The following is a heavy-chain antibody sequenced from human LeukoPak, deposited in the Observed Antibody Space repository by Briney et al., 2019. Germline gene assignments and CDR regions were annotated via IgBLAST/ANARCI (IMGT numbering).Heavy chain of an antibody. CDR1: GYXFTSYW. D-gene: IGHD3-16*02. J-gene: IGHJ4*02. CDR2: INPGDSDT. CDR3: ARLTNNVWGSYRH. Sequence: GESLKISCNGSGYXFTSYWTGWVRQMPGKGLEWMGIINPGDSDTRYSPFFQGQVTISADKSISTAYLQWSSLKASDTAVYYCARLTNNVWGSYRHWGQGTLVTVSS. V-gene: IGHV5-51*01.